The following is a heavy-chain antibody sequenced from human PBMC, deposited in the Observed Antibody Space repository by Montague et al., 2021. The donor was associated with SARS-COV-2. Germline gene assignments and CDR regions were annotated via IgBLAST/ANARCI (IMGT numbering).Heavy chain of an antibody. D-gene: IGHD2-2*01. CDR3: VRVPYRLLFVPRYYGMDV. CDR1: GGSLSGYY. J-gene: IGHJ6*02. V-gene: IGHV4-34*01. CDR2: ISHSGST. Sequence: SETLSLICAVYGGSLSGYYWSWIRQPPGEGLEWIAEISHSGSTSYNPSLKSRVTISVDTSKNQFSLKLSSATAADMAVYYCVRVPYRLLFVPRYYGMDVWGQGTTVTVSS.